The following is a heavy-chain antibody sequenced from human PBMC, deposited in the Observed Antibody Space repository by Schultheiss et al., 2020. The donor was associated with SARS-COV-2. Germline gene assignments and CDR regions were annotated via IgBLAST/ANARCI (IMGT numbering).Heavy chain of an antibody. Sequence: SETLSLTCAVYGGSFSGYYWSWIRQPPGKGLEWIGEINHSGSTNYNPSLKSRVTISVDKSKNQFSLKLSSVTAADTAVYYCARAQDDFWSGYYGMDVWGQGTTVTVSS. D-gene: IGHD3-3*01. CDR3: ARAQDDFWSGYYGMDV. CDR2: INHSGST. V-gene: IGHV4-34*01. CDR1: GGSFSGYY. J-gene: IGHJ6*02.